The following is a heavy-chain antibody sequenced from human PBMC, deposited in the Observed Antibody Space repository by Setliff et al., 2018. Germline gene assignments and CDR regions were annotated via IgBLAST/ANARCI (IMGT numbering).Heavy chain of an antibody. V-gene: IGHV3-33*01. J-gene: IGHJ6*03. CDR2: IWNDGRNK. Sequence: GGSLRLSCAASGFTFSSYAMHWVRQAPGKGLEWVAVIWNDGRNKFYADSVYGRFTVSRDNSKNMLYLQMNSLRAEDTAVYYCARLALTGYDSSGYYYALDYYYYMDVWGKGTTVTVSS. CDR3: ARLALTGYDSSGYYYALDYYYYMDV. CDR1: GFTFSSYA. D-gene: IGHD3-22*01.